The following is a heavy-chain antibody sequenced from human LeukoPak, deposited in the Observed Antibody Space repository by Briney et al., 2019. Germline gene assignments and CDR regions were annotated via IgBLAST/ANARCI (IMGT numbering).Heavy chain of an antibody. V-gene: IGHV3-21*01. CDR3: ARDTSFAVGATLDF. Sequence: GGSLRLSCAASGFTFSSYSMNWVRQAPGKGLEWVSSISSSSSYIYYADSVKGRFTISRDNAKNSLYLQMNSLRAEDTAVYYCARDTSFAVGATLDFWGQGTLVTVSS. J-gene: IGHJ4*02. CDR1: GFTFSSYS. D-gene: IGHD1-26*01. CDR2: ISSSSSYI.